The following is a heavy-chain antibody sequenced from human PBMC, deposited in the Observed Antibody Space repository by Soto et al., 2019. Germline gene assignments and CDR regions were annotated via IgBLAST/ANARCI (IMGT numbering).Heavy chain of an antibody. CDR3: ARDEKQWLVRGFDP. D-gene: IGHD6-19*01. Sequence: TSETLSLTCTVSGGSLSSGYYYWSWIRQPPGKGLEWIGYIYYSGSTYYNPSLKSRVTISVDTSKNQFSLKLSSVTAADTAVYYCARDEKQWLVRGFDPWGQGTLVTVSS. CDR2: IYYSGST. CDR1: GGSLSSGYYY. J-gene: IGHJ5*02. V-gene: IGHV4-30-4*01.